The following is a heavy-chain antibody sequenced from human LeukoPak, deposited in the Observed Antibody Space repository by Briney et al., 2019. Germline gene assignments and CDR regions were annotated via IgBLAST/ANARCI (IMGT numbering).Heavy chain of an antibody. CDR3: ARVRGSYASDY. CDR2: ISSSSSTI. Sequence: GGSLRLSCAASGFTFSGYSMNWVRQAPGKGLEWLSYISSSSSTIYYADSVKGRITISRDNAKNSLYLQMNSLRAEDTALYYCARVRGSYASDYWGQGALVTVSS. J-gene: IGHJ4*02. D-gene: IGHD3-16*01. CDR1: GFTFSGYS. V-gene: IGHV3-48*01.